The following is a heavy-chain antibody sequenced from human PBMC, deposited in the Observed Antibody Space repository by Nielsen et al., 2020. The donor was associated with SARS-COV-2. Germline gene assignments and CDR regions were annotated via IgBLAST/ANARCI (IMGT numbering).Heavy chain of an antibody. CDR1: GGSFSDYY. Sequence: SETLSLTCAVYGGSFSDYYWSWIRQPPGKGLEWIGEINHSGSTNYNPSLKSRVTISVDTSKNQFSLKLSSVTAADTAVYYCARGARGIAVAGDNWFDPWGQGTLVTVSS. CDR2: INHSGST. D-gene: IGHD6-19*01. V-gene: IGHV4-34*01. CDR3: ARGARGIAVAGDNWFDP. J-gene: IGHJ5*02.